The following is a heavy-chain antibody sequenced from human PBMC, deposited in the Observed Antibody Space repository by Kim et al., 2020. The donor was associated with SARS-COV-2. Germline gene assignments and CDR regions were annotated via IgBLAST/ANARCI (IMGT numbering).Heavy chain of an antibody. V-gene: IGHV3-21*01. CDR3: ARAGYSSSWSRQIYGMDV. D-gene: IGHD6-13*01. J-gene: IGHJ6*02. Sequence: GGSLRLSCAASGFTFSSYSMNWVRQAPGKGLEWVSSISSSSSYIYYADSVKGRFTISRDNAKNSLYLQMNSLRAEDTAVYYCARAGYSSSWSRQIYGMDVWGQGTTVTVSS. CDR1: GFTFSSYS. CDR2: ISSSSSYI.